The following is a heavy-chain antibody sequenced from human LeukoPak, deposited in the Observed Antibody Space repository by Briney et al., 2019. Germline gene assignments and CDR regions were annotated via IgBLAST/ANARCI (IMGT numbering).Heavy chain of an antibody. D-gene: IGHD2-15*01. CDR3: ANSGVVVTHYYFDS. CDR2: IIPIFGTT. CDR1: GGTFSSYA. V-gene: IGHV1-69*01. J-gene: IGHJ4*02. Sequence: SVKVSCKASGGTFSSYAISWVRQAPGQGLEWMGGIIPIFGTTNYARNFQGRVTITADESTSTANMELSSLRSEDTAVYYCANSGVVVTHYYFDSWGQGTLVTVSS.